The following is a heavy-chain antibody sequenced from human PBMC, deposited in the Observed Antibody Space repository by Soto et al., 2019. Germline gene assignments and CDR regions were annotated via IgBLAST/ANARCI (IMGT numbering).Heavy chain of an antibody. Sequence: QVQLVESGGGVVQPGRSLRLSCAASGFTFSSYAMHWVRQAPGKGLEWVAVISYDGSNKYYADSVKGRFTISRDNSKNTLYRKMNSLRAENTAVYYWARDTRAAGVPYYLDYWGQGTLVTVSS. CDR2: ISYDGSNK. J-gene: IGHJ4*02. D-gene: IGHD6-13*01. V-gene: IGHV3-30-3*01. CDR1: GFTFSSYA. CDR3: ARDTRAAGVPYYLDY.